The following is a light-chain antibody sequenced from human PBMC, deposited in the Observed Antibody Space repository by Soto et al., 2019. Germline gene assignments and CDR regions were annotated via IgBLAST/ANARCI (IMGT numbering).Light chain of an antibody. Sequence: QSALTQPPSVSGSPGHSVAISCTGTSSDVGSYNRVSWYQQPPDSAPKLIIYDVTNRPSGVPDRFSGSKSGNAASLTISGRQAEDEADYYCSSFTTTNTYVFGSGTKVTVL. V-gene: IGLV2-18*02. CDR2: DVT. CDR1: SSDVGSYNR. CDR3: SSFTTTNTYV. J-gene: IGLJ1*01.